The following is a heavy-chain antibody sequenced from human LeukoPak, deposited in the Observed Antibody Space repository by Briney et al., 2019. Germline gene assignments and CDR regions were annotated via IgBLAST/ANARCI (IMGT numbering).Heavy chain of an antibody. Sequence: SETLSLTCAVSGGSISSGGYSWSWIRQPPGKGLEWIGYIYYSGSTYYNPSLKSRVTISVDTSKNQFSLKLSSVTAADTAVYYCARVRGRSVTMVRHTLRVWFDPWGQGTLVTVSS. CDR2: IYYSGST. CDR1: GGSISSGGYS. D-gene: IGHD3-10*01. CDR3: ARVRGRSVTMVRHTLRVWFDP. V-gene: IGHV4-30-4*07. J-gene: IGHJ5*02.